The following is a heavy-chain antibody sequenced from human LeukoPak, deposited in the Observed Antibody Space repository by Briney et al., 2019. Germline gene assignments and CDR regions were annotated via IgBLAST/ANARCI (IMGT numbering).Heavy chain of an antibody. J-gene: IGHJ4*02. V-gene: IGHV3-7*01. CDR1: GFSFTGNW. Sequence: GGSLRLSRVASGFSFTGNWMSWVRQAPGKGPEWVASIKEDGSEKYYGDSVSGRFTISRDNAKNSLYLQMNSLRAEDTAVYYCAQEGNWGQGTLVTVSS. CDR3: AQEGN. CDR2: IKEDGSEK.